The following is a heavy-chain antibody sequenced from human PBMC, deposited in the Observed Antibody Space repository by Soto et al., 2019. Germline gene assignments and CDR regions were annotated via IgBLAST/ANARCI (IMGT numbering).Heavy chain of an antibody. D-gene: IGHD3-10*01. CDR2: ISGSGGST. J-gene: IGHJ4*02. Sequence: PGGSLRLSCAASGFTFSSYAMSWVRQAPGKGLEWVSAISGSGGSTYYADSVKGRFTISRDNSKNTLYLQMNSLRAEDTAVYYCAKVPSLLWFGELPIHYWGQGTLVTVSS. V-gene: IGHV3-23*01. CDR1: GFTFSSYA. CDR3: AKVPSLLWFGELPIHY.